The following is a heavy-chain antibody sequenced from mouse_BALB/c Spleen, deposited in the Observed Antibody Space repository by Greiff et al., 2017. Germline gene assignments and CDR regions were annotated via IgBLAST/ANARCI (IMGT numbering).Heavy chain of an antibody. CDR1: GFSLTSYG. D-gene: IGHD2-1*01. CDR2: IWSDGST. V-gene: IGHV2-6-2*01. CDR3: ARHGGNNLYYAMDY. Sequence: VKLQESGPDLVAPSQSLSITCTVSGFSLTSYGVHWVRQPPGKGLEWLVVIWSDGSTTYNSALKSRLSISKDNSKSQVFLKMNSLQTDDTAMYYCARHGGNNLYYAMDYWGQGTSVTVSS. J-gene: IGHJ4*01.